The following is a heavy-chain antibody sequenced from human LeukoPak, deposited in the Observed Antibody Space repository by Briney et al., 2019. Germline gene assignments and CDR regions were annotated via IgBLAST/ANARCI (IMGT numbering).Heavy chain of an antibody. CDR2: ISTRGRTT. Sequence: GGSLRLSCGVSGFTFSNYEMNWVRQVPGKGLEWVAYISTRGRTTYYADSVKGRFTISRDNAENSSYLQMNSLRAEDTAVYYCARTRSSSSDFDYWGQGTLVSVSS. V-gene: IGHV3-48*03. CDR3: ARTRSSSSDFDY. J-gene: IGHJ4*02. CDR1: GFTFSNYE. D-gene: IGHD6-6*01.